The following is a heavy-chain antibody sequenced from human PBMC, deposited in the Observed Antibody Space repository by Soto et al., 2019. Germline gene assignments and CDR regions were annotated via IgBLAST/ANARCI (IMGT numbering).Heavy chain of an antibody. Sequence: GGSLRLSCAASGFTFSSYAMSWVRQAPGKGLEWVSAISGNGDGTYYADSVKGRFTISRDNFKNTFYLQMNSLRAEDTAVYHCARVVTAAGTDSWGQGILVTVSS. CDR2: ISGNGDGT. CDR1: GFTFSSYA. J-gene: IGHJ4*02. D-gene: IGHD6-13*01. CDR3: ARVVTAAGTDS. V-gene: IGHV3-23*01.